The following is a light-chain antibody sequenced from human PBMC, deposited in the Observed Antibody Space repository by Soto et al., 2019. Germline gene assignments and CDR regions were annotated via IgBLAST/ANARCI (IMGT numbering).Light chain of an antibody. CDR1: SSDVGGYNY. CDR2: DVT. J-gene: IGLJ1*01. CDR3: SSYTGSNTPNV. V-gene: IGLV2-14*01. Sequence: QSALTQPASVSGSPGQSITISCTGTSSDVGGYNYVSWYQQHPGKAPKLMIYDVTDRPSGVSSRFSGSKSGNTASLTISGLQAEDEADYYCSSYTGSNTPNVFGTGTKLTVL.